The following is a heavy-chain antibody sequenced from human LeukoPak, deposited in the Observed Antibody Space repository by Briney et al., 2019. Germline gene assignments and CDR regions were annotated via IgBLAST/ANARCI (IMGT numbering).Heavy chain of an antibody. J-gene: IGHJ4*02. CDR1: GYTLTELS. CDR2: FDPEDGEA. Sequence: ASVKVSCEVSGYTLTELSTHWVRQAPGKGLEWMGGFDPEDGEAVYAQKFQGRVTMTEDTSTDTAYMELSSLRSEDTAVYYCTTANRLTRASSGYSPDSWGQGTLVTVSS. CDR3: TTANRLTRASSGYSPDS. V-gene: IGHV1-24*01. D-gene: IGHD3-22*01.